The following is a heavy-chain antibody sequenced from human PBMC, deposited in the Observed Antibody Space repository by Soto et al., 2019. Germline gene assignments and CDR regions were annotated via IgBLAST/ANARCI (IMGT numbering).Heavy chain of an antibody. V-gene: IGHV1-46*01. D-gene: IGHD6-13*01. CDR3: ASSPAFSSSWYGIPPDPSHGMDV. J-gene: IGHJ6*02. CDR2: INPSGGIT. Sequence: QMQLVQSGAEVKRPGASVRVSCKSSGYTFTSFYIHWVRQAPGQGLEWMGIINPSGGITNFAQRFPGRVTMTRDMSTNTNYMELSSLKSDDTAVYYCASSPAFSSSWYGIPPDPSHGMDVWGQGTTVTVS. CDR1: GYTFTSFY.